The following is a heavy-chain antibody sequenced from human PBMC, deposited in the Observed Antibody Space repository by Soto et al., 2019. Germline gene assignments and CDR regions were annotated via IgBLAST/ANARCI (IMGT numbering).Heavy chain of an antibody. CDR2: ISSSSSYI. D-gene: IGHD6-13*01. J-gene: IGHJ6*02. V-gene: IGHV3-21*01. Sequence: EMQLVESGGGLVKPGGPLRLSCAASGFTFSSYDMNWVRQAPGKGLEWVSSISSSSSYIYYADSVKGRITVSRDNAKNSLYLQMNSLRAEDTAVYYCARRIAAAGFGMDVWGQGTTVTVS. CDR1: GFTFSSYD. CDR3: ARRIAAAGFGMDV.